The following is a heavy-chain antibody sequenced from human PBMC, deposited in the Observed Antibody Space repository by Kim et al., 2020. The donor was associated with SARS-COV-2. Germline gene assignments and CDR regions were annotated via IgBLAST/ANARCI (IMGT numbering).Heavy chain of an antibody. CDR2: INPNDGNV. J-gene: IGHJ6*02. CDR1: GYAFSNYY. D-gene: IGHD4-17*01. Sequence: ASVKVSCKASGYAFSNYYMHWVRQAPGQGLEWMGFINPNDGNVNYAQKFRGRVTMTRDTSTNTVFMQLSSLKSEDTAVYYCASGDSDFYYAMDVWGQGATVTVSS. CDR3: ASGDSDFYYAMDV. V-gene: IGHV1-46*01.